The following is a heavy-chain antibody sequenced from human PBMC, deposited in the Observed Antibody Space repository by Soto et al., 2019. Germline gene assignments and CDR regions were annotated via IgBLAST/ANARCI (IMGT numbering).Heavy chain of an antibody. D-gene: IGHD6-13*01. V-gene: IGHV3-72*01. CDR2: IRNKPSRYTT. Sequence: EVQLVESGGGLVQPGGSLRLSCAVSGFTFSDHYMDWVRQAPGKGLEWVGRIRNKPSRYTTEYAASVKGRFSISRDDSQNVLFLQMSSLKTDDTAIYYCARAYSTSWLGTNFDFWGLGTLVTVSS. CDR1: GFTFSDHY. J-gene: IGHJ4*02. CDR3: ARAYSTSWLGTNFDF.